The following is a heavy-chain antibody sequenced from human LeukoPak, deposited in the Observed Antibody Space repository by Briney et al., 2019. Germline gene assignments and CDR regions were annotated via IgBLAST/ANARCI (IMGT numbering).Heavy chain of an antibody. V-gene: IGHV1-18*01. CDR3: ARDTARYSSDTSGYYGFDY. D-gene: IGHD3-22*01. Sequence: ASVKVSCKASGYIFTSYGISWVRQAPGQGLEWMGWISAHNDNTNYAQKFQGRVTMTTDTFTSTVFLELRSLRSDDTAAYYCARDTARYSSDTSGYYGFDYWGQGTLVTVSS. CDR2: ISAHNDNT. CDR1: GYIFTSYG. J-gene: IGHJ4*02.